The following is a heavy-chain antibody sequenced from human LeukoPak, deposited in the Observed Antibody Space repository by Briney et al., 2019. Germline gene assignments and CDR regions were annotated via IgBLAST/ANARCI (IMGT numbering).Heavy chain of an antibody. CDR3: ARTRGYSSSWAFDY. CDR1: GGSIGSDNYY. Sequence: SQTLSLTCTVSGGSIGSDNYYWSWIRQPAGTALEWIGRIYTSGSTNYNPSLKSRVTMSVDTSKNQFSLKLSSVTAADTAVYYCARTRGYSSSWAFDYWGQGTLVTVSS. V-gene: IGHV4-61*02. J-gene: IGHJ4*02. CDR2: IYTSGST. D-gene: IGHD6-13*01.